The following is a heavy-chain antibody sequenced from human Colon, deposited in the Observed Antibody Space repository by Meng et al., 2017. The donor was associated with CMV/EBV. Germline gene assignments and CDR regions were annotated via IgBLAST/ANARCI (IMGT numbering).Heavy chain of an antibody. CDR1: GFAVSSNY. J-gene: IGHJ5*02. CDR3: ARGIAARPGGVGAP. V-gene: IGHV3-66*01. D-gene: IGHD6-6*01. Sequence: GESLKISCAASGFAVSSNYMSWVRQAPGKGLEWVSAVYRDDSTHYTDSVKGRFTISRDNAKNSLYLQMNSLRAEDTAVYYCARGIAARPGGVGAPWGQGTLVTVSS. CDR2: VYRDDST.